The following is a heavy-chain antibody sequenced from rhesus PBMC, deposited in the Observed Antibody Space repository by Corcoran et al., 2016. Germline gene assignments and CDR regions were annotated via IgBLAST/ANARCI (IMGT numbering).Heavy chain of an antibody. Sequence: QLRLQVSGPGLVKPSESLSLTCAVSGDSISSHYWRCIRQPPGKGLGWFGRISVRNANTDYNPSRKSRVTISTDTSKNQIALKLNSMTAADTAVYVCASDGSHRYWGQGVLVTVSS. CDR2: ISVRNANT. V-gene: IGHV4-173*01. CDR1: GDSISSHY. CDR3: ASDGSHRY. J-gene: IGHJ4*01.